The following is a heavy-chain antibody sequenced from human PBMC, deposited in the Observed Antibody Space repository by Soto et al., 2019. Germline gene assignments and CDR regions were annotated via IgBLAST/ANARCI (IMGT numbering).Heavy chain of an antibody. CDR2: ISYDGGTK. CDR3: GRGDDTSGLFDY. V-gene: IGHV3-30-3*01. J-gene: IGHJ4*02. Sequence: QVQLVESGGGVVQPGRSLRLSCAASGFSFSRHAMHWVRQAPGKGLQWVSVISYDGGTKYYADSVKGRFTISRDNSKNTLSLQMDRLRAEDTAVYFCGRGDDTSGLFDYWGQGTLVTVSS. CDR1: GFSFSRHA. D-gene: IGHD3-22*01.